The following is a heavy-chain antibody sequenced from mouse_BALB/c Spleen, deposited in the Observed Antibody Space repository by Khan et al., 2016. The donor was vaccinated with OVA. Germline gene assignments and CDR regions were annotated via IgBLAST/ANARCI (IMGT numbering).Heavy chain of an antibody. CDR2: IHPSDSET. CDR1: GYSLTSHW. Sequence: QVQLQQPGAELVRPGVSVKLSCKASGYSLTSHWMNWVTQRPGQGLEWIGMIHPSDSETRLNQKFKDKATLTVDKSSSTAYMQLNSPTSEDSAVXYCAKEDFRSGFAYWGQGTLVTVSA. CDR3: AKEDFRSGFAY. J-gene: IGHJ3*01. V-gene: IGHV1-61*01. D-gene: IGHD2-14*01.